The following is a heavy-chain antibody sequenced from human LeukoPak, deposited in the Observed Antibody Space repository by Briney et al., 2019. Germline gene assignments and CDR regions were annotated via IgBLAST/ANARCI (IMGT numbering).Heavy chain of an antibody. V-gene: IGHV3-23*01. J-gene: IGHJ4*02. CDR1: GFTFSNAW. CDR3: AAGYSGYAWGFDY. Sequence: GGSLRLSCAASGFTFSNAWMSWVRQAPGKGLEWVSAISGSGGSTYYADSVKGRFTISRDNSKNTLYLQMNSLRAEDTAVYYCAAGYSGYAWGFDYWGQGALVTVSS. CDR2: ISGSGGST. D-gene: IGHD5-12*01.